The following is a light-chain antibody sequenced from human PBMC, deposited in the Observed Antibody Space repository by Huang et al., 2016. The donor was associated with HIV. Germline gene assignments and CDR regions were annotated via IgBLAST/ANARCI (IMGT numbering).Light chain of an antibody. CDR3: QKYDSVPRT. CDR2: AAS. CDR1: RGISTF. J-gene: IGKJ1*01. Sequence: IEMTQSPPSLSASIGDRVTLTCRASRGISTFVAWYQQKPGKPPKLLIYAASTLHSGVPSRFSGSGSGTDFTLTISSLQPEDVAYYYCQKYDSVPRTFGQGTKVELK. V-gene: IGKV1-27*01.